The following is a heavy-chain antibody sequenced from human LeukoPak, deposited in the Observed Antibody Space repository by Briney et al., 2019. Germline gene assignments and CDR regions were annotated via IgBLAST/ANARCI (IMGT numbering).Heavy chain of an antibody. V-gene: IGHV3-74*01. Sequence: PGGSLRLSCAASGNYWMHWVRQAPGKGLVWVSHINSDGSWTSYADSVKGRFTISRDFSKNTVFLHMNSLRAEDTAVYYCARVTGVFDYWGQGTLVTVSS. D-gene: IGHD7-27*01. J-gene: IGHJ4*02. CDR1: GNYW. CDR3: ARVTGVFDY. CDR2: INSDGSWT.